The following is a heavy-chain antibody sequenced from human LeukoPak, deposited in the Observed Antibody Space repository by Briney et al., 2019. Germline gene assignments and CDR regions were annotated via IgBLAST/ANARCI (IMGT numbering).Heavy chain of an antibody. J-gene: IGHJ4*02. V-gene: IGHV1-3*01. CDR1: GYTFTSYA. CDR2: INAGNGNT. Sequence: ASVKVSCKASGYTFTSYAMHWMRQAPGQRLEWMGWINAGNGNTKYSQKFQGRVTITRDTSASTAYMELSSLRSEDTAVYYCARDHSSSWYRITGIDYWGQGTLVTVSS. CDR3: ARDHSSSWYRITGIDY. D-gene: IGHD6-13*01.